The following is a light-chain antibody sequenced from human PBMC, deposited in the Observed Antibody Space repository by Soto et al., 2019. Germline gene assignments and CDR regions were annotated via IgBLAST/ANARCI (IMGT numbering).Light chain of an antibody. V-gene: IGKV4-1*01. CDR1: QSMLYRSNNKHY. CDR2: WAS. J-gene: IGKJ1*01. CDR3: QQYYNIPWT. Sequence: DIVMTQSPDSLTVSLGERATINCKSSQSMLYRSNNKHYLAWYQQKSGQPPKLLIYWASTRESGVPDRFSGSGSATDFTLTISSLQAEDVAVYYCQQYYNIPWTFGQGTKVEIK.